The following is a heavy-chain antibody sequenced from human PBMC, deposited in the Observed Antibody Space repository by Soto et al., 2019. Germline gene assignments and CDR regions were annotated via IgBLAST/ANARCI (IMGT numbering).Heavy chain of an antibody. CDR2: IYYSGST. CDR3: ASWYYGILPGNFDF. J-gene: IGHJ4*02. D-gene: IGHD3-9*01. V-gene: IGHV4-39*01. Sequence: SETLSLTCTVSGGSISSSSYYWGWIRQPPGKGLEWIGSIYYSGSTYYNPSLKSRVTISVDTSKNQFSLKLSSVTAADTAVYYCASWYYGILPGNFDFWGQGTLVTVSS. CDR1: GGSISSSSYY.